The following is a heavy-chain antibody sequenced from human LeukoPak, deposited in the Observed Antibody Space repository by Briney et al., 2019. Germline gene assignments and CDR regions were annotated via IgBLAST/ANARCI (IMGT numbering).Heavy chain of an antibody. D-gene: IGHD3-22*01. CDR2: ISSGSTTT. J-gene: IGHJ4*02. V-gene: IGHV3-48*03. CDR1: GSPFNTDA. Sequence: GSLRLSCAASGSPFNTDAMTWVRQAPGNRLEWISYISSGSTTTYYADSVRGRFTVSRDNTKKSLYLQMNSRRAEDTAIYYCVRDLYYDSVSWGQGTLVTVSS. CDR3: VRDLYYDSVS.